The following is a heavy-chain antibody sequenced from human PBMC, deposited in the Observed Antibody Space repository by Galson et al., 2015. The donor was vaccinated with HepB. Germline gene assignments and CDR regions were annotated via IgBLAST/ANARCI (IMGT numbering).Heavy chain of an antibody. CDR2: IIPILGIA. V-gene: IGHV1-69*04. Sequence: SVKVSCKASGGTFSSYAISWVRQAPGQGLEWMGRIIPILGIANYAQKFQGRVTITADKSTSTAYMELSSLRSEDTAVYYCASQLHAIVLEWGFDYWGQGTLVTVSS. D-gene: IGHD3-3*01. CDR1: GGTFSSYA. J-gene: IGHJ4*02. CDR3: ASQLHAIVLEWGFDY.